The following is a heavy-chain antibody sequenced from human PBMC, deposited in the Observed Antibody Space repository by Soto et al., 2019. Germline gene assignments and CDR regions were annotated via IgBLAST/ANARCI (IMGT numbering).Heavy chain of an antibody. CDR2: ISPYKGNT. CDR3: ARDLDGSGNYYSDY. D-gene: IGHD3-10*01. Sequence: ASVKVSCKASGYTFSSIGISWVRQAPGQGLEWMGWISPYKGNTYYAQRLQGRVTMTTDTSTSTAYMELRSLRSDDTAVYYCARDLDGSGNYYSDYWGQGTLVTVSS. J-gene: IGHJ4*02. CDR1: GYTFSSIG. V-gene: IGHV1-18*01.